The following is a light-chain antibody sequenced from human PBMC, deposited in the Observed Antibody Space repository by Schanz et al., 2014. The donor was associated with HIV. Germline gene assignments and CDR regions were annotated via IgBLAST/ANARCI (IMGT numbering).Light chain of an antibody. CDR3: SSYTGTSNLSVL. J-gene: IGLJ2*01. CDR1: NADVGGYDY. CDR2: DVY. V-gene: IGLV2-14*03. Sequence: QSALTQPASVSGSPGQSVSISCSGSNADVGGYDYVAWYQQYPGKAPRLLIYDVYIRPSGISNRFSGSKSGSTASLTISGLRTEDEAEYYCSSYTGTSNLSVLFGGGTKLTVL.